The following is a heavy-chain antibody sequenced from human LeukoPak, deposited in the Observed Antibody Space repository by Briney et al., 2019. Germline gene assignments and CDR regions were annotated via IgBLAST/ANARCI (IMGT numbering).Heavy chain of an antibody. CDR1: GFTFSSYW. D-gene: IGHD4-17*01. V-gene: IGHV3-21*01. J-gene: IGHJ4*02. CDR3: ARVLDYGDYVGYFDY. Sequence: TGGSLRLSCAVSGFTFSSYWMSWVRQAPGKGLEWVSSISSSSSYIYYADSVKGRFTISRDNAKNSLYLQMNSLRAEDTAVYYCARVLDYGDYVGYFDYWGQGTLVTVSS. CDR2: ISSSSSYI.